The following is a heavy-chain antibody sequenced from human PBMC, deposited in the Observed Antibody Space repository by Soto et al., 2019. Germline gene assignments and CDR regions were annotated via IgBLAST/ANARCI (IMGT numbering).Heavy chain of an antibody. V-gene: IGHV5-51*01. CDR1: GYNFANYW. CDR3: AAGYTTGPDAFDI. CDR2: IFPGDSDT. D-gene: IGHD6-13*01. Sequence: LKISGKGSGYNFANYWIGWVLQMPGKGLEWMGMIFPGDSDTKNSPSLQGQITMSVDKSDSSAYLQWRSLKASDTAMYYCAAGYTTGPDAFDIWGQGTMLTVSS. J-gene: IGHJ3*02.